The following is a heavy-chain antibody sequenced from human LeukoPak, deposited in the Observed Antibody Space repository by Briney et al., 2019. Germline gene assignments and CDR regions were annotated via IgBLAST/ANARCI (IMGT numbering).Heavy chain of an antibody. CDR2: IYYTGST. CDR3: ATPYYYDSSGYGPPVYYYYGMDV. Sequence: PSETLSLTCSVSGGSINRDRSSSYFWAWIRQPPGRGMERIGSIYYTGSTYYNPSLKSRVTISVDTSKNQFSLKLSSVTAADTAVYYCATPYYYDSSGYGPPVYYYYGMDVWGQGTTVTVSS. J-gene: IGHJ6*02. V-gene: IGHV4-39*01. D-gene: IGHD3-22*01. CDR1: GGSINRDRSSSYF.